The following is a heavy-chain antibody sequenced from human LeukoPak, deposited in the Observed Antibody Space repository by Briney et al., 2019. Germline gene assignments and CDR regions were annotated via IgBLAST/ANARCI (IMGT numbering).Heavy chain of an antibody. Sequence: GGSLRLSCAASGFIFSSYSMNWVRQAPGKGLEWVSYISGSSNNIYYADSVKGRFTISRDNAKNSLYLQMNSLRAEDPAVYYCARDNGHRRLEAAGLGYWGQGTLVTVSS. V-gene: IGHV3-48*01. D-gene: IGHD6-13*01. CDR3: ARDNGHRRLEAAGLGY. J-gene: IGHJ4*02. CDR1: GFIFSSYS. CDR2: ISGSSNNI.